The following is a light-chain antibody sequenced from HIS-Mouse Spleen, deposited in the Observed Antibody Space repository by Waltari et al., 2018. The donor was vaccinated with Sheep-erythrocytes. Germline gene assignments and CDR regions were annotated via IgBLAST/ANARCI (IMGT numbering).Light chain of an antibody. Sequence: SYELTQPPSVSVSPGQTASITCPGDKLGDKYTCWYQQKPGQSPVLVIYQGSKRPSGIPERFSGSKSGNTATLTISWTQAMDEADYYCQAWDSSTAVFGGGTKLTVL. CDR3: QAWDSSTAV. J-gene: IGLJ2*01. V-gene: IGLV3-1*01. CDR2: QGS. CDR1: KLGDKY.